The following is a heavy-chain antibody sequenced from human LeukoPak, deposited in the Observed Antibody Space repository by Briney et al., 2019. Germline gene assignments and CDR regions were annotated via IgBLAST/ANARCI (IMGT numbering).Heavy chain of an antibody. D-gene: IGHD5-18*01. J-gene: IGHJ4*02. Sequence: AGGSLRLSCAASGFTFSNYWMHWVRHAPGKGVVWVSRINSEGINTIYADSVKGRFTISRDNANNTLNLQMNSLRAEHTAVYYCAKSSRPVIAMAFFDYWGQGTLVTVSS. CDR1: GFTFSNYW. V-gene: IGHV3-74*01. CDR3: AKSSRPVIAMAFFDY. CDR2: INSEGINT.